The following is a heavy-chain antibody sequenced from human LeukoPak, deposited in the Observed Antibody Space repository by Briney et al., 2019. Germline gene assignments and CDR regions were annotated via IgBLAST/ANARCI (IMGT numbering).Heavy chain of an antibody. CDR2: INYTGDTATGTT. J-gene: IGHJ4*02. Sequence: SETLSLTCGVYGGSFSGYSWNWIRQSPGKGLEWIADINYTGDTATGTTNYSPSLGSRVTISVDTSKNQFSLHLSSVTAADTGVYYCARSFSGFWEFDYWGQGTLVTVPS. V-gene: IGHV4-34*01. D-gene: IGHD1-14*01. CDR3: ARSFSGFWEFDY. CDR1: GGSFSGYS.